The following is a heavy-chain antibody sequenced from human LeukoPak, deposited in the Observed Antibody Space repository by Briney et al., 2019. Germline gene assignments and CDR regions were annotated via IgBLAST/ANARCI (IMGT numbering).Heavy chain of an antibody. J-gene: IGHJ4*02. CDR1: GFTFYNQA. Sequence: GGSLRLSCAASGFTFYNQAMAWVRQAPRKGLEWVSSIINTGTATYYADSVKGRFTISRDNSRNTLVLQMNSLRAEDTALYYCAKDRAYLRRGFDSWGQGTPVTVSS. CDR3: AKDRAYLRRGFDS. D-gene: IGHD3-10*02. V-gene: IGHV3-23*01. CDR2: IINTGTAT.